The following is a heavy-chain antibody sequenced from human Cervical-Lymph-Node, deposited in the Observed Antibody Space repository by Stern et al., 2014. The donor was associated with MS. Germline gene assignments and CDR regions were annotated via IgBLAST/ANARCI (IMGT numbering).Heavy chain of an antibody. J-gene: IGHJ4*02. CDR3: ARDYEDTSMLFDH. D-gene: IGHD2-8*01. CDR2: IAYDGNHK. Sequence: VQLVESGGAVVQPGRSLRLSCAASGFTFSSYGMHWVRQAPGKGLEWVTVIAYDGNHKYYTASVKSRFTISRDNTKNTLHLQMNSVTADDTAIYCCARDYEDTSMLFDHWGQGTLVTVSS. CDR1: GFTFSSYG. V-gene: IGHV3-30*03.